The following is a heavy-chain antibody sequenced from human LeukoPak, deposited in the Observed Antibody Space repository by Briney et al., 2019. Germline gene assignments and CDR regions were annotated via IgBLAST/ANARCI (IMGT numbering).Heavy chain of an antibody. CDR2: IYTSGST. V-gene: IGHV4-61*02. CDR3: ARLSLRFGELFDY. J-gene: IGHJ4*02. D-gene: IGHD3-10*01. Sequence: SETLPLTCTVSGGSISSGSYYWSWIRQPAGKGLEWIGRIYTSGSTNYNPSLKSRVTISVDTSKNQFSPKLSSVTAADTAVYYCARLSLRFGELFDYWGQGTLVTVSS. CDR1: GGSISSGSYY.